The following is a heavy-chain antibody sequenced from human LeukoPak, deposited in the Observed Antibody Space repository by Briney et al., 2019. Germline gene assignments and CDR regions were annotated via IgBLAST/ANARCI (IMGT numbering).Heavy chain of an antibody. CDR3: ARDNRSGWFGEYYFDY. V-gene: IGHV4-31*03. J-gene: IGHJ4*02. CDR1: GGSISSGGYY. CDR2: IYYSGST. Sequence: SETLSLTCTVSGGSISSGGYYWSWICQHPGKGLEWIGYIYYSGSTYYNPSLKSRVTISVDTSKNQFSLKLSSVTAADTAVYYCARDNRSGWFGEYYFDYWGQGTLVTVSS. D-gene: IGHD3-10*01.